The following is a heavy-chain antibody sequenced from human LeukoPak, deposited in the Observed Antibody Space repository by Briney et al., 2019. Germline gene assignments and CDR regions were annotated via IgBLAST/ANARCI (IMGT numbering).Heavy chain of an antibody. CDR2: ITGSGGST. J-gene: IGHJ6*02. CDR1: GFTFSSYA. V-gene: IGHV3-23*01. D-gene: IGHD2-15*01. CDR3: ASRDNYYFAMDV. Sequence: GGSLRLSCAVSGFTFSSYAMGWVRQAPGKGLEWVSAITGSGGSTYYADSVKGRFTISRDNSKNTLYLQMNSLRAEDTAMYYCASRDNYYFAMDVWGQGTTVIVSS.